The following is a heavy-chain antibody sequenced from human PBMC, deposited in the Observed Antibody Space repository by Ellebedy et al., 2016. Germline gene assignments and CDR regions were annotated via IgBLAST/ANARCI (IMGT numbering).Heavy chain of an antibody. V-gene: IGHV3-21*01. CDR2: ISSSGSNI. CDR1: GSTFSGYT. D-gene: IGHD3-16*01. Sequence: GGSLRLXXAASGSTFSGYTMNWVRQAPGKGLEWVSSISSSGSNIFYADSVKGRFTISRDNAKNSLFLQMNSLRVEDTAVYYCARGVGGTSLNWFDPWGPGILVTVSS. CDR3: ARGVGGTSLNWFDP. J-gene: IGHJ5*01.